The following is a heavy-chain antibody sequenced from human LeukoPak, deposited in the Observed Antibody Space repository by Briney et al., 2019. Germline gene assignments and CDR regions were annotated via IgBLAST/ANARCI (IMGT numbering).Heavy chain of an antibody. Sequence: GGSLRLSCAASEFTFSSYWMHWVRQAPGKGLVWVSRIDSDGTRTTYADSVKGRFTISRDNAKNTLYLQMNRLRAEDTAVYYCAKTPPIMVPMAIDYWGQGTLVTVSS. V-gene: IGHV3-74*01. CDR1: EFTFSSYW. CDR2: IDSDGTRT. J-gene: IGHJ4*02. D-gene: IGHD2-8*01. CDR3: AKTPPIMVPMAIDY.